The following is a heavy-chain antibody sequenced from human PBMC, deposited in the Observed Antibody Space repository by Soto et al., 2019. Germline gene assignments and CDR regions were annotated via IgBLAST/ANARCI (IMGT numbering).Heavy chain of an antibody. D-gene: IGHD2-15*01. CDR2: ISWNSGSI. V-gene: IGHV3-9*01. J-gene: IGHJ4*02. Sequence: GGSLRLSCAASGFTFDDYAMHWVRQAPGKGLEWVSGISWNSGSIGYADSVKGRFTISRDNAKNSLYLQMNSLRAEDTALYYCAKGVTPVVAATLGYFDYWGQGTLVTVSS. CDR3: AKGVTPVVAATLGYFDY. CDR1: GFTFDDYA.